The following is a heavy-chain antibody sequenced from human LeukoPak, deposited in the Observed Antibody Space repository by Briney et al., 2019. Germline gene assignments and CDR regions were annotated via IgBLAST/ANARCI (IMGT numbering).Heavy chain of an antibody. CDR1: GGSISSSSYY. CDR2: IYYSGST. CDR3: ALVLSLPHYYYYYMDV. Sequence: SETLSLTCTVSGGSISSSSYYWGWIRQPPGKGLEWIGSIYYSGSTYSNPSLKSRVTISVDTSKNQFSLKLSSVTAADTAVYYCALVLSLPHYYYYYMDVWGKGTTVTVSS. V-gene: IGHV4-39*01. D-gene: IGHD3-10*01. J-gene: IGHJ6*03.